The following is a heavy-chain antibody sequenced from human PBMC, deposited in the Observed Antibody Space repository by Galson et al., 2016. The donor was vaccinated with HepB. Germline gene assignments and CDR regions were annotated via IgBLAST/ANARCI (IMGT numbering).Heavy chain of an antibody. CDR2: VYDSGTT. J-gene: IGHJ4*02. CDR3: ARGFGEIWYYFDY. D-gene: IGHD2-8*02. Sequence: SETLSPTCAVSGGPLSNFYWTFLRQPAGKGLEWIGRVYDSGTTDFNPSLKSRVAMSLDSSRNQFSLRLTSLTAADTAVYYCARGFGEIWYYFDYWGQGSLVTVSS. V-gene: IGHV4-4*07. CDR1: GGPLSNFY.